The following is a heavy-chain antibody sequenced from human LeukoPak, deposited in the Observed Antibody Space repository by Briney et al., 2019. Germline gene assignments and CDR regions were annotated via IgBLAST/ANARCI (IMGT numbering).Heavy chain of an antibody. V-gene: IGHV5-51*01. CDR2: IYPGDSDT. CDR3: ARNYGDLPDY. J-gene: IGHJ4*02. CDR1: GYKFTNYW. Sequence: GEPLKISCKGSGYKFTNYWIGWVRQMPGKGLEWMGIIYPGDSDTRYSPFFQGQVTMSVDKSISTAYLQWSSLKASDTAMYYCARNYGDLPDYWGQGTLVTVSS. D-gene: IGHD4-17*01.